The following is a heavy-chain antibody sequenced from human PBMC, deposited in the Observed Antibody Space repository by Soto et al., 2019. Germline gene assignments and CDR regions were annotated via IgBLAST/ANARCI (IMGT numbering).Heavy chain of an antibody. D-gene: IGHD6-19*01. J-gene: IGHJ1*01. CDR2: ISGSGDST. Sequence: EVQLLESGGGLVQPGGSLRLSCAASGFTFSSYAMSWVRQAPGKGLEWVSGISGSGDSTYYADSVKGRFIISRDNSKNTLYLQMNSLRAEDTAVYYCAKGVPGIAVAGTGYFQHWGQGTLVTVSS. CDR3: AKGVPGIAVAGTGYFQH. V-gene: IGHV3-23*01. CDR1: GFTFSSYA.